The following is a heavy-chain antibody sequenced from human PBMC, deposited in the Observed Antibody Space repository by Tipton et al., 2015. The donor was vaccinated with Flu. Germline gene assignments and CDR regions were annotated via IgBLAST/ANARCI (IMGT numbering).Heavy chain of an antibody. D-gene: IGHD4-11*01. CDR1: GYSFTNHW. V-gene: IGHV5-51*03. CDR2: IYPVDSDT. Sequence: QLVQSGAEVKEPGESLKISCRGSGYSFTNHWIGWVRQMPGKGLEWMGIIYPVDSDTRYSPSFQGQVTISADKSISAAYLQWSSLKASDTAMYYCARRDYSNYVSEPKNWFDPWGQGTLVTVSS. J-gene: IGHJ5*02. CDR3: ARRDYSNYVSEPKNWFDP.